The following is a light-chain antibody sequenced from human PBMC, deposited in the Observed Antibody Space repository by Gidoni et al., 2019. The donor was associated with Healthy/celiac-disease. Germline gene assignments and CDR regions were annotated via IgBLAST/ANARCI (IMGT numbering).Light chain of an antibody. Sequence: EIVLTQSPGTLSLSPGERATLSCRDSQSVSSSYLAWYQQKPGQAPRLLIYGASSRATGIPDRFSGSGSGTDFTLTISRLEPEDFAVYYCQQYGSSLRTFXXXTKVEIK. CDR1: QSVSSSY. V-gene: IGKV3-20*01. CDR2: GAS. J-gene: IGKJ1*01. CDR3: QQYGSSLRT.